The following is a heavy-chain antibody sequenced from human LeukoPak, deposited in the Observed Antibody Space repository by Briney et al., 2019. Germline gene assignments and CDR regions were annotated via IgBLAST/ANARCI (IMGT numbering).Heavy chain of an antibody. J-gene: IGHJ5*02. D-gene: IGHD6-19*01. Sequence: SETLSLTCTVSVGSIRSYFWSWIRQPPGKGLEWIGYLHHSGSTKHNPYLKSRVTISVDTSKSQFSLKLSSVTAADTAVYYCARHAAVEGSSGWSPLWWFNPWGQGTLVTVSS. V-gene: IGHV4-59*08. CDR2: LHHSGST. CDR3: ARHAAVEGSSGWSPLWWFNP. CDR1: VGSIRSYF.